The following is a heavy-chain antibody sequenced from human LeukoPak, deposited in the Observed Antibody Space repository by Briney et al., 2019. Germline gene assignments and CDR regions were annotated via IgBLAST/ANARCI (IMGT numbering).Heavy chain of an antibody. V-gene: IGHV4-61*01. CDR2: IYYSGST. J-gene: IGHJ3*02. D-gene: IGHD4-17*01. CDR1: GGSVSSGSYY. CDR3: ARNSRDYGDDPGGAFDI. Sequence: SETLSLTCTVSGGSVSSGSYYWSWIRQPPGKGLEWIVYIYYSGSTNYNPSLKSRVTISVDTSKNQFSLKLSSVTAADTAVYYCARNSRDYGDDPGGAFDIWGQGTMVTVSS.